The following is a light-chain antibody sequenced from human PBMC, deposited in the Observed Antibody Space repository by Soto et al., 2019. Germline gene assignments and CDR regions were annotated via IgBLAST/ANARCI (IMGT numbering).Light chain of an antibody. V-gene: IGLV1-40*01. CDR3: QSDDSSLSGSVV. CDR2: GNS. Sequence: QPVLTQPPSVSGAPGQRVTISCTGSSSNIGAGYDVHWYQQLPGTAPKLLIYGNSNRPSGVPDRFSGSKSGTSASLAITGLQAEDEADYSCQSDDSSLSGSVVFGGGTKVTVL. CDR1: SSNIGAGYD. J-gene: IGLJ2*01.